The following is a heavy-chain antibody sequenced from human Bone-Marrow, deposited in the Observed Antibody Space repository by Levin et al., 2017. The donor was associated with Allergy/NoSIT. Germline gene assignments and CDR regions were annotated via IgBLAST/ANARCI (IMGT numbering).Heavy chain of an antibody. CDR1: GYIFITSY. J-gene: IGHJ4*02. CDR3: TKEDH. Sequence: GESLKISCKASGYIFITSYIHWVRQAPGQGLEWMGIINPNDGSTTYSQRFQDRVTMTRDTATSTVYMELSSLRSDDTAVFFCTKEDHWGQGTLVTVTS. CDR2: INPNDGST. V-gene: IGHV1-46*03.